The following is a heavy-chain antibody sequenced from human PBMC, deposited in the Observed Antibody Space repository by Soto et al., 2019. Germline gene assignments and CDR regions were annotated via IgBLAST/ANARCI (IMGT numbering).Heavy chain of an antibody. CDR2: TSYDGNNE. V-gene: IGHV3-30*18. CDR1: GFPFSNYA. Sequence: GGSLRLSCAASGFPFSNYAMHLVRQSPGKGLEWVALTSYDGNNEYYTDSVKGRFTISRDNSKNTLFLQMNSPRPEDTAVYYCAKDKGVFNWVHSYFDYWGQGALVTFSS. J-gene: IGHJ4*02. CDR3: AKDKGVFNWVHSYFDY. D-gene: IGHD1-1*01.